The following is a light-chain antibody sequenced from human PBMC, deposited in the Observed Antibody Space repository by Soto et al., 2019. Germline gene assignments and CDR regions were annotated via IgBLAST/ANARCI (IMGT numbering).Light chain of an antibody. J-gene: IGLJ2*01. V-gene: IGLV2-14*01. Sequence: QSVLTQPASVSGSPGQSITISCTGTSSDVGGYNYVSWYQQHPGKAPKLMIYDVSNRPSGVSNRFSGSKSGNTASLTISGLQAEDEADDYCSSYTSSSVVFDGGTKVTVL. CDR3: SSYTSSSVV. CDR1: SSDVGGYNY. CDR2: DVS.